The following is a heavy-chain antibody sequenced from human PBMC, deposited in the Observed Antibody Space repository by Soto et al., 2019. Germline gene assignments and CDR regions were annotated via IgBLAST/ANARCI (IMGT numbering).Heavy chain of an antibody. CDR3: ARDWRLRLYGMDV. V-gene: IGHV3-30-3*01. CDR1: GFTFSSYA. CDR2: ISYDGSNK. D-gene: IGHD2-15*01. J-gene: IGHJ6*02. Sequence: QVQLVESGGGVVQPGRSLRLSCAASGFTFSSYAMHWVRQAPGTGLEWVAGISYDGSNKYYADSVKGRFTISRDNYKNTLYLQMNSLGAEDTAVYYCARDWRLRLYGMDVWGQGTTVTVSS.